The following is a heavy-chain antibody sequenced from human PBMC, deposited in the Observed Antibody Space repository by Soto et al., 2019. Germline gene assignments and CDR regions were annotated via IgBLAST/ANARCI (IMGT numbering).Heavy chain of an antibody. CDR3: ARLDFGVVIC. CDR2: IYSGGST. J-gene: IGHJ4*02. D-gene: IGHD3-3*01. Sequence: GGSLRLSCAASGFTVSSNYMSWVRQAPGKGLEWVSVIYSGGSTNYADAVKDGFTISRDNSTNTTYLQMNSLRAEDTAVYYCARLDFGVVICWGQGTLVTVSS. V-gene: IGHV3-66*01. CDR1: GFTVSSNY.